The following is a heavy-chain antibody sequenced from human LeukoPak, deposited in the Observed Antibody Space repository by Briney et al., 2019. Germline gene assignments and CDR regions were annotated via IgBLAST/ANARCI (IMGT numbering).Heavy chain of an antibody. D-gene: IGHD3-3*01. J-gene: IGHJ4*02. Sequence: GGSLRLSCAASGFTFSSYAMSWVRQAPGKGLEWVSAISGSGGSAYYADSVKGRFTISRDNSQNTLDLQMNSLRAEDTAVYYCAKGSADGRPYYFDYWGQGTLVTVSS. CDR1: GFTFSSYA. CDR3: AKGSADGRPYYFDY. V-gene: IGHV3-23*01. CDR2: ISGSGGSA.